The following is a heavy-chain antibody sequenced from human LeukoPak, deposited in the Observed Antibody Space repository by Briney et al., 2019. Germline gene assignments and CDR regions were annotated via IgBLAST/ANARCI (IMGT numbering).Heavy chain of an antibody. D-gene: IGHD3-10*01. Sequence: GGSLRLSCAASGFTFSSYWMSWVRQAPGKGLEWVANIKQDGSEKYYVDSVKGRFTISRDNAKNSQYLQMNSLRAEDTAVYYCATDGSGSSYYYYGMDVWGQGTTVTVSS. CDR3: ATDGSGSSYYYYGMDV. CDR2: IKQDGSEK. V-gene: IGHV3-7*04. CDR1: GFTFSSYW. J-gene: IGHJ6*02.